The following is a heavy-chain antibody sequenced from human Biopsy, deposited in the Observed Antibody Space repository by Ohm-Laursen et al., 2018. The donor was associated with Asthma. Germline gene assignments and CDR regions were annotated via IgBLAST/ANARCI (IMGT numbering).Heavy chain of an antibody. V-gene: IGHV3-30*03. Sequence: RSLRLSCAATGFTFSSYGMYWVRQAPGKGLEWVAVISYDGSNKYYADSVKGRFTISRDNSKNTLYLQMNSLRAEDTAVYYRASQSGGPDFWSGYYYFDYWGQGTLVTVSS. J-gene: IGHJ4*02. CDR1: GFTFSSYG. CDR2: ISYDGSNK. CDR3: ASQSGGPDFWSGYYYFDY. D-gene: IGHD3-3*01.